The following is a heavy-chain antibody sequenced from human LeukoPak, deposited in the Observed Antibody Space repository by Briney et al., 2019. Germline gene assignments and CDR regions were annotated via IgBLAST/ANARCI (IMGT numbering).Heavy chain of an antibody. J-gene: IGHJ4*02. V-gene: IGHV1-2*04. Sequence: ASVKVSCKASGYTFTGYYMHWVRQAPGQGLEWMEGINPNSGGINYAQNFQGWVTMTRDTSISTAYMELSRLRSDDTAVYYCAKGIFVQSGSHHKGDAFDYWGQGTLVTVSP. CDR1: GYTFTGYY. CDR3: AKGIFVQSGSHHKGDAFDY. D-gene: IGHD1-26*01. CDR2: INPNSGGI.